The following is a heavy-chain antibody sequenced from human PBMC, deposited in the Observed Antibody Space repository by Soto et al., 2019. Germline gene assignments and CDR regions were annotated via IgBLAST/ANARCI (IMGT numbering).Heavy chain of an antibody. V-gene: IGHV4-59*01. CDR2: IYYSGST. D-gene: IGHD3-3*01. CDR3: ASTKVMSYDFWSGLFDY. Sequence: SETLSLTCTVSGGSISSYYWGWIRQPPGKGLEWIGYIYYSGSTNYNPSLKSRVTISVDTSKNQFSLKLSSVTAADTAVYYCASTKVMSYDFWSGLFDYWGQGTLVTVSS. J-gene: IGHJ4*02. CDR1: GGSISSYY.